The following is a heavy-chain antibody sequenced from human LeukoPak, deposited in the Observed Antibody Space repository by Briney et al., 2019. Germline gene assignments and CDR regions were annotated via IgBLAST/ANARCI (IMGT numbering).Heavy chain of an antibody. Sequence: GGSLRLSCAASGFTFSREAMHWVRQDSDKGLEWVAAISNVGSTKYYADSAKGRFTISRDNSRNTLYLQMNSLRAEDTAVYYCARVGYTGTWYSSPPFDYWGQGTLVTVSS. D-gene: IGHD6-13*01. CDR1: GFTFSREA. V-gene: IGHV3-30*14. CDR3: ARVGYTGTWYSSPPFDY. J-gene: IGHJ4*02. CDR2: ISNVGSTK.